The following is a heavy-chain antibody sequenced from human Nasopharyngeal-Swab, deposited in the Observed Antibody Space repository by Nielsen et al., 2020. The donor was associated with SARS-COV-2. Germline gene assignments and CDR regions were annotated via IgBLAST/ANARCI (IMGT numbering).Heavy chain of an antibody. D-gene: IGHD3-16*02. J-gene: IGHJ4*02. CDR2: INHSGST. CDR1: GGSISSGSYY. V-gene: IGHV4-39*07. CDR3: ARALRTFGGVIVNFDY. Sequence: SETLSLTCTVSGGSISSGSYYWSWIRQPPGKGLEWIGEINHSGSTSYNPSLKSRVTISVDTSKNQFSLKLSSVTAADTAVYYCARALRTFGGVIVNFDYWGQGTLVTVSS.